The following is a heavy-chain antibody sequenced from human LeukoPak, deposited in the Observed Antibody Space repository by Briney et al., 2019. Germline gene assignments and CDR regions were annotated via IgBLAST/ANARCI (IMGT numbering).Heavy chain of an antibody. V-gene: IGHV1-8*01. J-gene: IGHJ3*02. Sequence: ASVKVSCKASGYTFIRHDVNWVRQATGQGLEWMGWINPNSKNTGYAQKFQGRVTLTTDTSTSTAYMELSSLDSEDTAVYYCARAIPFRYLLGGDYYERSSHGFDIWGQGTMITVSS. CDR3: ARAIPFRYLLGGDYYERSSHGFDI. D-gene: IGHD2-21*02. CDR1: GYTFIRHD. CDR2: INPNSKNT.